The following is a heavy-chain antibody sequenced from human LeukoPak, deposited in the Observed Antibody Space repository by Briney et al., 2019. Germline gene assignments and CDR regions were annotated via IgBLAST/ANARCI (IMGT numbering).Heavy chain of an antibody. CDR3: ASNAYSSGWYYFDY. CDR1: GFTVSINY. J-gene: IGHJ4*02. Sequence: PGGSLRLSCAASGFTVSINYMSWVRQAPGKGLEWVSVIYRGGSTYYADSVKGRFTISRDNSENTLHLQMNSLRAEDTAVYYCASNAYSSGWYYFDYWGQGTLVTVSS. V-gene: IGHV3-53*01. D-gene: IGHD6-13*01. CDR2: IYRGGST.